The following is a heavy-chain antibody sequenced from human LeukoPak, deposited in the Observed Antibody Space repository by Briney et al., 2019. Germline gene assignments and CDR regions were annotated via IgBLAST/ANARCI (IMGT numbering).Heavy chain of an antibody. CDR2: ISGSGGST. J-gene: IGHJ4*02. CDR3: AKIPSSSWRRFDY. CDR1: GFTFSNAW. D-gene: IGHD6-13*01. V-gene: IGHV3-23*01. Sequence: GGSLRLSCAASGFTFSNAWMSWVRQAPGKGLEWVSAISGSGGSTYYADSVKGRFTISRDNSKNTLYLQMNSLRAEDTAVYYCAKIPSSSWRRFDYWGQGTLVTVSS.